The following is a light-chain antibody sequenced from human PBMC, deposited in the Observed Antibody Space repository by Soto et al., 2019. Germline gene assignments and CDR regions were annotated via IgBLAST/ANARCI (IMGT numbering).Light chain of an antibody. Sequence: EIVMTQSPATLSVSPGERATLSCRASQSVSSNLAWYQRKPGQAPRLLIYGASTRATGIPARFSGSGSGTEFTLTISSLQSEDFAVYYCQQYNSWPRTFGQGTKV. CDR3: QQYNSWPRT. CDR1: QSVSSN. V-gene: IGKV3-15*01. J-gene: IGKJ1*01. CDR2: GAS.